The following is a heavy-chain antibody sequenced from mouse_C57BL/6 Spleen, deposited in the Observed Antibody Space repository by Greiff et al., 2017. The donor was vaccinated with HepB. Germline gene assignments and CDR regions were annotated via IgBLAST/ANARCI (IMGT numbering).Heavy chain of an antibody. CDR3: ARREGLRRLDY. J-gene: IGHJ2*01. D-gene: IGHD2-4*01. CDR1: GYSFTGYY. Sequence: VQLQQSGPELVKPGASVKISCKASGYSFTGYYMNWVKQSPEKSLEWIGEINPSTGGTTYNQKFKAKATLTVDKSSSTAYMQLKSLTSEDSAVYYCARREGLRRLDYWGQGTTLTVSS. V-gene: IGHV1-42*01. CDR2: INPSTGGT.